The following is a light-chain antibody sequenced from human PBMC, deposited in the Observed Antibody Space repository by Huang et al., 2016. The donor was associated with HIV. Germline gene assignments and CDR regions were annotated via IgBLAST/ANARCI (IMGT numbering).Light chain of an antibody. Sequence: EIVMTQSPATLSVSPGERATLSCRASQSVSSNLAWYQQKPGQAPRLLIDGASTRATGIPARFSGSGPGTEFTLTISSLQSEDFAVYYCQQYNNWPPWTFGQGTKVEIK. CDR1: QSVSSN. CDR2: GAS. J-gene: IGKJ1*01. V-gene: IGKV3-15*01. CDR3: QQYNNWPPWT.